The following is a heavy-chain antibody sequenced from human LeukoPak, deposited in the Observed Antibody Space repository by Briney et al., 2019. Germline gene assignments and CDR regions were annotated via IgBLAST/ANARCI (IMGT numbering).Heavy chain of an antibody. Sequence: KPSETLSLTSVVYGGSFSGYFWSWIRQPPGKGLEWIGEITPSGSTNYNPSLKSRVSISIDTSKKKLSLRLTSVTAADSAVYYCASSFYYDSRDYWGQGTLVTVSS. CDR3: ASSFYYDSRDY. J-gene: IGHJ4*02. CDR2: ITPSGST. V-gene: IGHV4-34*01. CDR1: GGSFSGYF. D-gene: IGHD3-22*01.